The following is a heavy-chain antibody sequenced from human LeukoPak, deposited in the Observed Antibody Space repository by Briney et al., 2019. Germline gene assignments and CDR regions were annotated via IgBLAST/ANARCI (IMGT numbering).Heavy chain of an antibody. D-gene: IGHD3-22*01. V-gene: IGHV3-15*01. CDR2: IKSKTDGGTT. Sequence: GGSLRLSCAASGFTFSNAWMSWVRQAPGKGLEWVGRIKSKTDGGTTDYAAPVKGRFTISRDDSKNTLYLQMNSLKTEDTAVYYCTTGSVSYDSSGYYSEESSDYWGQGTLVTVSS. CDR3: TTGSVSYDSSGYYSEESSDY. J-gene: IGHJ4*02. CDR1: GFTFSNAW.